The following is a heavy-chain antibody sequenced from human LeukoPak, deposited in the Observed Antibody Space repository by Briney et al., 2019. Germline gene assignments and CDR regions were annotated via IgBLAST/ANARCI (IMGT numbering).Heavy chain of an antibody. D-gene: IGHD5-24*01. CDR1: GGSISSYY. V-gene: IGHV4-59*01. CDR3: ARVSDGYNWGYFDY. J-gene: IGHJ4*02. Sequence: SETLSLTCTVSGGSISSYYWSWIRQPPGKGLEWIGYIYYGGSTNYNPSLKSRVTISVDTSKNQFSLKLSSVTAADTAVYYCARVSDGYNWGYFDYWGQGTLVTVSS. CDR2: IYYGGST.